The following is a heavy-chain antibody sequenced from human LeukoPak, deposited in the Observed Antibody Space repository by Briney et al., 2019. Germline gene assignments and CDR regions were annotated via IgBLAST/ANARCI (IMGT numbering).Heavy chain of an antibody. CDR3: AKDILAAAGYFDY. Sequence: GGSLRLSCAASGFTFDDYAMHWVRQAPGKGLEWVSGISWNSGSIGYADSVKGRFTISRDNAKNSLYLQMYSLRAEDTALYYCAKDILAAAGYFDYWGQGTLVTVSS. CDR1: GFTFDDYA. V-gene: IGHV3-9*01. J-gene: IGHJ4*02. CDR2: ISWNSGSI. D-gene: IGHD6-13*01.